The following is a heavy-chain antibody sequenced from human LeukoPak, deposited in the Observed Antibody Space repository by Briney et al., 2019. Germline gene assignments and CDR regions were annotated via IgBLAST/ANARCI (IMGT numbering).Heavy chain of an antibody. CDR2: INHSGSP. J-gene: IGHJ5*02. CDR3: ARVGTTYYYGSGNSDWFDP. V-gene: IGHV4-34*01. D-gene: IGHD3-10*01. Sequence: SSETLSLTCAVSGESHSRFYWSWIRQSPGRGLEWIGEINHSGSPNYNPSLMSRVTISVDKSKNQFSLKLSSVTAADTAVYYCARVGTTYYYGSGNSDWFDPWGQGTLVTVSS. CDR1: GESHSRFY.